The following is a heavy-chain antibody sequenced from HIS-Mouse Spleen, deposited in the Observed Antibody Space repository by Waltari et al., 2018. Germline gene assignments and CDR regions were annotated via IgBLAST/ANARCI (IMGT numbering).Heavy chain of an antibody. CDR3: AREIPYSSSWYDWYFDL. CDR2: IYYRGGT. CDR1: GGSISSSSYY. Sequence: QLQLQESGPGLVKPSETLSLTCTVSGGSISSSSYYWGWIRQPPGKGLEWIGSIYYRGGTNSNPPLTSRVTISVDTSKNQFSLKRSSVTAADTAVYYCAREIPYSSSWYDWYFDLWGRGTLVTVSS. V-gene: IGHV4-39*07. J-gene: IGHJ2*01. D-gene: IGHD6-13*01.